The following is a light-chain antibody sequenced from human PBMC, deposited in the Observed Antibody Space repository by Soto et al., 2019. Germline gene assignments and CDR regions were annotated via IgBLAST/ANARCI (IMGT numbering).Light chain of an antibody. Sequence: DIQVTQFATNRSASVRDGVNITCRASQSISSWLAWYQQNPGKAPKLLIYDASSLDSGVPSSFSGSGSGTDFTLTSSCLQSEDFAAYYCQQYYSYPLTFGGGTKVDIK. J-gene: IGKJ4*02. V-gene: IGKV1-5*01. CDR1: QSISSW. CDR2: DAS. CDR3: QQYYSYPLT.